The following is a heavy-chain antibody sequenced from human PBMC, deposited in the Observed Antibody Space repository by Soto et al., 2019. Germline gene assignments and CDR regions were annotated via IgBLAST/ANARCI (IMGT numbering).Heavy chain of an antibody. J-gene: IGHJ4*02. D-gene: IGHD5-18*01. Sequence: EVQLVESGGGLIQPGASLRLSCAASGFTVSNNYMTWVRQAPGKGLEWVSIIYARGTTYYADSVKGRFTISRDNSDNTLYLHKNNLSAEDTAMYYCAGARDTTGYSLRYWGQGSLVTVSS. V-gene: IGHV3-53*01. CDR2: IYARGTT. CDR1: GFTVSNNY. CDR3: AGARDTTGYSLRY.